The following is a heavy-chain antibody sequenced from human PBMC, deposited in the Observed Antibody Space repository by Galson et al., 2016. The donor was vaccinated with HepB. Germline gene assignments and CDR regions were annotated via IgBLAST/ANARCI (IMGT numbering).Heavy chain of an antibody. CDR3: AKAPGGVIQLWDAFDI. V-gene: IGHV3-30*18. Sequence: SLRLSCASSGFNLNNYVIHWVRQAPGKGLEWVALISYDGSKKYYADSVKGRFTISRDNSKNTLYLQMNSLRAEDTAVYYCAKAPGGVIQLWDAFDIWGQGTVVTVSS. CDR2: ISYDGSKK. J-gene: IGHJ3*02. D-gene: IGHD5-18*01. CDR1: GFNLNNYV.